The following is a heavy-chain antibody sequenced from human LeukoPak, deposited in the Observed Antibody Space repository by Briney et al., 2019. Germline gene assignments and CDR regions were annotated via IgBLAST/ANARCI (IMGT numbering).Heavy chain of an antibody. CDR3: ARGAKYYYDSSGYYVDY. CDR1: GYSFTSYW. V-gene: IGHV5-51*01. D-gene: IGHD3-22*01. CDR2: IYPGDSDT. Sequence: GESLKISCKGSGYSFTSYWIGWVRQMPGKGLEWMGIIYPGDSDTRYSPSFQGQVTIPADKSISTAYLQWSSLKASDTAMYYCARGAKYYYDSSGYYVDYWGQGTLVTVSS. J-gene: IGHJ4*02.